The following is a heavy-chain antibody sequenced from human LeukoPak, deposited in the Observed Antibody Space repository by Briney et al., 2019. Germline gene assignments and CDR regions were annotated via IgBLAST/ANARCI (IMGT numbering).Heavy chain of an antibody. Sequence: GGSLRLSCAASGFTFSSYGMHWVRQAPGKGLEWVAVISYDGSNKYYADYVKGRFTISRDISKNALYLQMDSLRAEDTAIYYCARDWKTNSFDYWGQGTLVTVSS. J-gene: IGHJ4*02. CDR3: ARDWKTNSFDY. V-gene: IGHV3-30*03. CDR1: GFTFSSYG. D-gene: IGHD1-1*01. CDR2: ISYDGSNK.